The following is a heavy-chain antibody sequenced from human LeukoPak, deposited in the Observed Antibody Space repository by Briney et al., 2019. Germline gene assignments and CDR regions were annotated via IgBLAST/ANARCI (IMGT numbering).Heavy chain of an antibody. Sequence: AGGSLGLSCAASGNYWMHWVRQVPGKGLVWVSHINSDGSWTSYADSVKGRFTIAKDNAKNTMYLQMNSLRAEDTAVYYCVSFYETYWGRGTLVTVSS. CDR3: VSFYETY. D-gene: IGHD2/OR15-2a*01. CDR1: GNYW. J-gene: IGHJ4*02. V-gene: IGHV3-74*01. CDR2: INSDGSWT.